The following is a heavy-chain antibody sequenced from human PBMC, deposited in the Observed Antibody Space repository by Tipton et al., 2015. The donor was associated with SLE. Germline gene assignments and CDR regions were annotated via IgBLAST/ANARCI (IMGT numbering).Heavy chain of an antibody. V-gene: IGHV4-39*07. Sequence: LRLSCTVSGGSISSSSYYWGWIRQPPGKGLEWIGSIYYSGSTYYNPSLKSRVTISVDTSKNQFSLKLSSVTAADTAVYYCARGAPRGLYCSGGSCYSRWFDPWGQGTLVTVSS. CDR1: GGSISSSSYY. D-gene: IGHD2-15*01. CDR3: ARGAPRGLYCSGGSCYSRWFDP. J-gene: IGHJ5*02. CDR2: IYYSGST.